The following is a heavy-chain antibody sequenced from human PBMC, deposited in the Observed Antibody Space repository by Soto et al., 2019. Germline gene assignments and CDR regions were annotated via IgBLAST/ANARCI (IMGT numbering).Heavy chain of an antibody. CDR2: IYYSGST. CDR1: GGSISSGDYY. Sequence: QVQLQESGPGLVKPSQTLSLTCTVSGGSISSGDYYWSWIRQPPGKGLEWIGYIYYSGSTYYNPSLQRRVTLSVDTYKNQFSLKRSSVTVADTAVYYCASSLLSGYDFWSGYLPPSFDIWGQGTMVTVSS. J-gene: IGHJ3*02. CDR3: ASSLLSGYDFWSGYLPPSFDI. V-gene: IGHV4-30-4*01. D-gene: IGHD3-3*01.